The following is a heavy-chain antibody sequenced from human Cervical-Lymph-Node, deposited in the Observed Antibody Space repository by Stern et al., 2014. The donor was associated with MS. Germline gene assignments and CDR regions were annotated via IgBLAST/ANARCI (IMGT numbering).Heavy chain of an antibody. CDR3: ARAAGILDF. Sequence: VQLVQSGNEVKKPGASVKVSCEASGYTFTSYGISWVRQAPGPGLEWMGWIRAYNCNTNYEQKFQDRVTMTTDTSTSTVYMELRNLRSDDAALYYCARAAGILDFWGQGTLVTVSS. CDR2: IRAYNCNT. V-gene: IGHV1-18*01. D-gene: IGHD1-1*01. J-gene: IGHJ4*02. CDR1: GYTFTSYG.